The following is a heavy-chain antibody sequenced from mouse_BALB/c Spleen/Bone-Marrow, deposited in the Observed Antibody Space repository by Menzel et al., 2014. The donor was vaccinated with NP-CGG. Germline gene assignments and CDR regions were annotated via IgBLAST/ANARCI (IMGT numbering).Heavy chain of an antibody. J-gene: IGHJ3*01. Sequence: SGAELVRSGASVKLSCTASGLNIKDYYMHWVKQRPEQGLEWIGWIDPGNGDTEYAPKFQAKATVTADTSSNTAYLQLNSLASEDTAVYYCSALENGGFAYWGQGTLVTVSA. V-gene: IGHV14-4*02. CDR3: SALENGGFAY. CDR1: GLNIKDYY. CDR2: IDPGNGDT.